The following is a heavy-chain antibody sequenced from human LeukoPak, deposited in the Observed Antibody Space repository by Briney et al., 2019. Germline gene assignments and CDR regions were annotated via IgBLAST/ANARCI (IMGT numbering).Heavy chain of an antibody. Sequence: ASVKVSYKASGYTFTTYGISWMRQAPGQGLEWMGWISVYNGNTNYAQKVQGRVTMTTDTSTSTAYMELWSLTSDDTAVYYCARGVEGNPYYLDYWGQGTLVTVSS. D-gene: IGHD1-26*01. J-gene: IGHJ4*02. CDR1: GYTFTTYG. CDR3: ARGVEGNPYYLDY. V-gene: IGHV1-18*01. CDR2: ISVYNGNT.